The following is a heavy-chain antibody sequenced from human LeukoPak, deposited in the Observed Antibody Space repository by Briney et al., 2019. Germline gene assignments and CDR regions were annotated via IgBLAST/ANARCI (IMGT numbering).Heavy chain of an antibody. V-gene: IGHV4-39*01. CDR1: GGSISGSSYY. CDR3: ARHVRGLFYDFGFDY. Sequence: PSETLSLTCTVSGGSISGSSYYWGWIRQPPGKGLEWIGSIYYSGSTYYNPSLKSRVTISVDTSKNQFSLKLSSVTAADTAVYYCARHVRGLFYDFGFDYWGQGTLVTVSS. CDR2: IYYSGST. D-gene: IGHD3-3*01. J-gene: IGHJ4*02.